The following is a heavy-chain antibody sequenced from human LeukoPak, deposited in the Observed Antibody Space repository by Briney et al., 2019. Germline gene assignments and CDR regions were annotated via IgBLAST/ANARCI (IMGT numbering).Heavy chain of an antibody. CDR3: AKGAYNWNYGYYFDY. CDR2: ISGSGGST. J-gene: IGHJ4*02. Sequence: PGGSLRLSCAASGFTFSSYAMSWVRQAPGKGPEWVSAISGSGGSTYYADSVKGRFTISRDNSKNTLYLQMNSLRAEDTAVYYCAKGAYNWNYGYYFDYWGQGTLVIVSS. V-gene: IGHV3-23*01. D-gene: IGHD1-7*01. CDR1: GFTFSSYA.